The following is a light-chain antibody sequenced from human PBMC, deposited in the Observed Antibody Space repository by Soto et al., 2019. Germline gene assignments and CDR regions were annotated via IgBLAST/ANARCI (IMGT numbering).Light chain of an antibody. CDR2: GAS. CDR1: QSVSSNY. CDR3: QQYDTSPRT. Sequence: EVMLTQSPGTLSLSPGERATLSCRASQSVSSNYLAWYQQKSGQAPRLLIYGASNRATGIPDRFSGSGSGTEFNLTIRRLEPEDFAVYYCQQYDTSPRTFGQGTKVAFK. V-gene: IGKV3-20*01. J-gene: IGKJ1*01.